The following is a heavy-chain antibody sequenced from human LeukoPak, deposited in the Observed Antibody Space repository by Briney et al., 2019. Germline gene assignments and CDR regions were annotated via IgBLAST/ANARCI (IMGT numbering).Heavy chain of an antibody. Sequence: GGSLRLSCAASGFTFSSYDMHWVRQAPGKGLEWVSAIGTAGDTYYPGSVKGRFTISRENAKNSLYLQMNGLRAGDTAVYYCARGLYYYDSSGYRSPDAFDIWGQGTMVTVSS. CDR2: IGTAGDT. V-gene: IGHV3-13*01. CDR1: GFTFSSYD. CDR3: ARGLYYYDSSGYRSPDAFDI. D-gene: IGHD3-22*01. J-gene: IGHJ3*02.